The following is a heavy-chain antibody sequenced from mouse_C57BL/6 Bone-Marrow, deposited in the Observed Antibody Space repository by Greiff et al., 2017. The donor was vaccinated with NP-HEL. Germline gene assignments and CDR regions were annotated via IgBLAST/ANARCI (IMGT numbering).Heavy chain of an antibody. CDR1: GFTFSDYG. CDR3: ARPGDGYSWFAY. J-gene: IGHJ3*01. CDR2: ISSGSSTI. D-gene: IGHD2-3*01. Sequence: EVKLMESGGGLVKPGGSLKLSCAASGFTFSDYGMHWVRQAPEKGLEWVAYISSGSSTIYYADTVKGRLTISRDNAKNTLFLQRTSLRSEDAAMYYCARPGDGYSWFAYWGQGTLVTVSA. V-gene: IGHV5-17*01.